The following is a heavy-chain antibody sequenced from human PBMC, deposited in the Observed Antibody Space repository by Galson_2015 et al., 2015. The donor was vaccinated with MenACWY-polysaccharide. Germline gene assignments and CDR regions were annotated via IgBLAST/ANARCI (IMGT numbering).Heavy chain of an antibody. J-gene: IGHJ6*02. CDR3: AKDFHNYGMDV. CDR2: ISNSGNDM. D-gene: IGHD5-24*01. CDR1: GFRINTYY. Sequence: SLRLSCAASGFRINTYYMNWVRQTPGKGLEWVSSISNSGNDMQYTVSVRGRFTIPRDIAKNSLFLQMNSLGVEDTAIYYCAKDFHNYGMDVWGRGTTVIVSS. V-gene: IGHV3-21*06.